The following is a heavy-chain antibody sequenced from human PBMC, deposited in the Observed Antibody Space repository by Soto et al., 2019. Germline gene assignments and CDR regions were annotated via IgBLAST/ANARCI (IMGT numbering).Heavy chain of an antibody. J-gene: IGHJ4*02. CDR1: GFTFSTYA. CDR3: AKGPIVVVPWEYELVY. D-gene: IGHD2-2*01. V-gene: IGHV3-23*01. CDR2: IGGGGAST. Sequence: EVQLLESGGGLVQPGGPLRLSCAASGFTFSTYAMTWGRQAPGKGLEWVSVIGGGGASTYYADSVKGRFTISRHNSKNTVYLQMNSLRAGDTAVYYCAKGPIVVVPWEYELVYGGQGTLVAVCS.